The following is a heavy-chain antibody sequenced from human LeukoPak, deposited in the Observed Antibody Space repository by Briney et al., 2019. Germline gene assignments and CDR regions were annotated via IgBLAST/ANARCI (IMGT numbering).Heavy chain of an antibody. CDR2: ISWNSGTI. V-gene: IGHV3-9*03. D-gene: IGHD1-26*01. CDR3: AKDMTLGSYRLVDGFDV. Sequence: VRPGWSLRLSCAASGFTFDDYGMHWVRQAPGKGLEWVSGISWNSGTIAYADSVKGRFTISRDNAKNSLYLQMNSLRADDMALYYCAKDMTLGSYRLVDGFDVWGQGAMVTVSS. J-gene: IGHJ3*01. CDR1: GFTFDDYG.